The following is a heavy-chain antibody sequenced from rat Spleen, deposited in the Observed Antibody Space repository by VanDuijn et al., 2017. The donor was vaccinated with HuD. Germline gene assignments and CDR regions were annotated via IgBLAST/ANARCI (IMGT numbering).Heavy chain of an antibody. CDR2: IWAGGST. CDR1: GFSLTSYN. V-gene: IGHV2-30*01. CDR3: ARSGRD. Sequence: QVQLKESGPGLVQPSQTLSLTCTDSGFSLTSYNVHWVRQPIGKGLEWMGTIWAGGSTDYNSALKSRLSISKDTSKSQVFLKMNSLQTEDTAMYFCARSGRDWGQGVMVTVSS. J-gene: IGHJ2*01. D-gene: IGHD4-3*01.